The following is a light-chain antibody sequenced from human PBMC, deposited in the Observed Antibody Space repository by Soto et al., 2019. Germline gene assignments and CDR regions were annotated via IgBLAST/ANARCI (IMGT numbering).Light chain of an antibody. CDR3: HQYGSSPAT. CDR2: DAS. V-gene: IGKV3-20*01. J-gene: IGKJ1*01. Sequence: ILLTQSPGTLSLSPGERVTLSCRASQSLSSGYLAWYQQKFGQAPRLLIYDASRRATGIPERFSGSGSGTDFTLTISRLEPEDFAVYYCHQYGSSPATFGQGTKV. CDR1: QSLSSGY.